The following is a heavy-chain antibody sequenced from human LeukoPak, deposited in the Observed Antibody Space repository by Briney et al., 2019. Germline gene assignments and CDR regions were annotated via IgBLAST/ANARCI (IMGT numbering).Heavy chain of an antibody. CDR1: GFTFSSYA. J-gene: IGHJ4*02. V-gene: IGHV3-30*04. CDR3: ARDFNPLKQWLDYFDY. CDR2: ISYDGSNK. Sequence: GGSLRLSCAASGFTFSSYAMHWVRQAPGKGLEWVAVISYDGSNKYYADSVKGRFTISRDNSKNTLYLQMNSLRAEDTAVYYCARDFNPLKQWLDYFDYWGQGTLVTVSS. D-gene: IGHD6-19*01.